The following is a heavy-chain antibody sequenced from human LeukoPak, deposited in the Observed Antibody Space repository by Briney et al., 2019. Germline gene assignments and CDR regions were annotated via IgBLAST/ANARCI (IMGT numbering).Heavy chain of an antibody. Sequence: SETLSLTCAVYGGSFSGYYWSWIRQPPGKGLEWIGEINHSGSTNYNPSLKSRVTISVDTSKNQFSLKLSSVTAADTAVYYCARGGNYDYVWGSYRYTLGFDYWGQGTLVNVSS. CDR1: GGSFSGYY. CDR2: INHSGST. CDR3: ARGGNYDYVWGSYRYTLGFDY. V-gene: IGHV4-34*01. D-gene: IGHD3-16*02. J-gene: IGHJ4*02.